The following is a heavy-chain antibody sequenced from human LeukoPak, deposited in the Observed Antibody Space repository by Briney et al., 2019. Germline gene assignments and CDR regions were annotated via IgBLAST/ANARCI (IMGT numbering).Heavy chain of an antibody. J-gene: IGHJ4*02. D-gene: IGHD4-17*01. CDR2: IKNKTDGRTT. CDR3: RTVDYGDYSFDY. CDR1: GFTFSNAW. V-gene: IGHV3-15*01. Sequence: KPGGSLRLSCAASGFTFSNAWISWVRQAPGKGLEWVGRIKNKTDGRTTDYAAPVKGRFTISRDDSKNTPYLQINSLKTEDTAVYYCRTVDYGDYSFDYWGQGTLVIVSS.